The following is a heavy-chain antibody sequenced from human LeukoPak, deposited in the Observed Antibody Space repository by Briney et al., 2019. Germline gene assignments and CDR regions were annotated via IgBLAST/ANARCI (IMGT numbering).Heavy chain of an antibody. Sequence: SETLSLTCTVSGGSITSSSYYWGWIRQPPGKGLEWIGNMYYSGNTYYNPSLKSRVIISVDTSKNQFSLKLSSVAAADTAVYYCARGRRDGYNLKYFDYWGQGTLVTVSS. D-gene: IGHD5-24*01. V-gene: IGHV4-39*02. CDR3: ARGRRDGYNLKYFDY. CDR1: GGSITSSSYY. J-gene: IGHJ4*02. CDR2: MYYSGNT.